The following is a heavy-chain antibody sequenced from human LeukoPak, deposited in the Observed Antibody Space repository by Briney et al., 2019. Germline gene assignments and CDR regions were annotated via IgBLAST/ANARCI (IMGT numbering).Heavy chain of an antibody. CDR1: GGTFSSYA. J-gene: IGHJ4*02. V-gene: IGHV1-69*04. Sequence: GASVKVSCKASGGTFSSYAISWVRQAPGQGLEWMGRIIPILGIANYAQKFQGRVTITADKSTSTAYMELSSLRSEDTAVYYCAREEHSGYDSFDYWGQGTLVTVSS. CDR3: AREEHSGYDSFDY. D-gene: IGHD5-12*01. CDR2: IIPILGIA.